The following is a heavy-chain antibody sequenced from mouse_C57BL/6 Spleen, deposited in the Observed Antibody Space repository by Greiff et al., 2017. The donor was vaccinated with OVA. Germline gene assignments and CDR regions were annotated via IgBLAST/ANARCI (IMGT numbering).Heavy chain of an antibody. CDR1: GYAFSSYW. J-gene: IGHJ2*01. V-gene: IGHV1-80*01. CDR3: ARSTGHYFDY. Sequence: QVQLQQSGAELVKPGASVKISCKASGYAFSSYWMNWVTQRPGKGLEWIGQLSPGDGDPNYNGKFKGKATLTADKSSSTAYMQLSSLTSEDSAVYFCARSTGHYFDYWGQGTTLTVSS. CDR2: LSPGDGDP. D-gene: IGHD4-1*02.